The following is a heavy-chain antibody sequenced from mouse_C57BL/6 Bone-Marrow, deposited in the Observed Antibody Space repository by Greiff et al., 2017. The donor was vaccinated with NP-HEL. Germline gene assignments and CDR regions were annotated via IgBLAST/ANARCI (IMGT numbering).Heavy chain of an antibody. CDR1: GYTFTSYW. CDR2: IDPSDSYT. CDR3: ARGYDGYAWFAY. D-gene: IGHD2-3*01. Sequence: VQLQESGAELVKPGASVKLSCKASGYTFTSYWMQWVKQRPGQGLEWIGEIDPSDSYTNYNQKFKGKATLTVDTSSSTAYMQLSSLTSEDSAVYYCARGYDGYAWFAYWGQGTLVTVSA. V-gene: IGHV1-50*01. J-gene: IGHJ3*01.